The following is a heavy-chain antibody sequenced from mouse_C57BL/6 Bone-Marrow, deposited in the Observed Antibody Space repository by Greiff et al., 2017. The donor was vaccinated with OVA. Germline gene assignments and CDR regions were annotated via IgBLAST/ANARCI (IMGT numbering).Heavy chain of an antibody. CDR3: ARNLDEGTWFAY. V-gene: IGHV5-17*01. CDR1: GFTFSDYG. Sequence: EVTLVESGGGLVKPGGSLKLSCAASGFTFSDYGMRWVRQAPEKGLEWVAYISSGSSTIYYADTVKGRFTISRDTANNTLFLQMTSLRTEDTAMYYCARNLDEGTWFAYWGQGTLVTVSA. J-gene: IGHJ3*01. CDR2: ISSGSSTI.